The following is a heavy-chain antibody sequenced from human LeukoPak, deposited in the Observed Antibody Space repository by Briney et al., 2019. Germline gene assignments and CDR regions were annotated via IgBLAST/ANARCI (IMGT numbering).Heavy chain of an antibody. Sequence: GGSLRLSCAASGFTVSGHYMTWVRQAPGRGLEWVSVIYRDGKTYYADSVKGRFTISRDNSKNTLYLQMNSLKTEDTAVYYCAREDTGDLAFDYWGQGTLVTVSS. J-gene: IGHJ4*02. CDR1: GFTVSGHY. D-gene: IGHD1-1*01. CDR3: AREDTGDLAFDY. CDR2: IYRDGKT. V-gene: IGHV3-66*02.